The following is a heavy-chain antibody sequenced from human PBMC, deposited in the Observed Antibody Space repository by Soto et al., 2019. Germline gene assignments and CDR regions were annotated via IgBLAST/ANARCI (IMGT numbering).Heavy chain of an antibody. J-gene: IGHJ4*02. CDR2: IKEDGSDK. V-gene: IGHV3-7*01. CDR3: ARFTRGSSGDY. CDR1: GFTFNTHW. D-gene: IGHD6-25*01. Sequence: EVQLVESGGDLVQPGGSLRLSCVASGFTFNTHWMSWVRQAPGKGLEWVANIKEDGSDKYYVDSVKGRFTISRDNAKNLLYLQMNSLGAGDTAMYYCARFTRGSSGDYWGQGTLVTVSS.